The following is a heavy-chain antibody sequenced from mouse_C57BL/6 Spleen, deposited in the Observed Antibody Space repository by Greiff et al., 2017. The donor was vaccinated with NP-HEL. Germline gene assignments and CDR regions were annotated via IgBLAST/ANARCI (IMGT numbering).Heavy chain of an antibody. CDR3: ARDGYSYYAMDY. Sequence: VQLKQSGPELVKPGASVKISCKASGYSFTGYYMNWVKQSPEKSLEWIGEINPSTGGTTYNQKFKAKATLTVDKSSSTAYMQLKSLTSEDSAVYYCARDGYSYYAMDYWGQGTSVTVSS. J-gene: IGHJ4*01. V-gene: IGHV1-42*01. D-gene: IGHD2-3*01. CDR1: GYSFTGYY. CDR2: INPSTGGT.